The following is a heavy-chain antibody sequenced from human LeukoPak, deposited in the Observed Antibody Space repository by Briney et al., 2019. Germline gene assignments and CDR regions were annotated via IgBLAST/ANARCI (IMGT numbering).Heavy chain of an antibody. CDR1: GFSFSDYG. Sequence: GGSLRLSCAASGFSFSDYGMHWVRQAPGKGLEWVSAISGSGGSTYYADSVKGRFTISRDNSKNTLYLQMNSLRAEDTAVYYCAKRIEQQLVDDAFDIWGQGTMVTVSS. V-gene: IGHV3-23*01. J-gene: IGHJ3*02. D-gene: IGHD6-13*01. CDR2: ISGSGGST. CDR3: AKRIEQQLVDDAFDI.